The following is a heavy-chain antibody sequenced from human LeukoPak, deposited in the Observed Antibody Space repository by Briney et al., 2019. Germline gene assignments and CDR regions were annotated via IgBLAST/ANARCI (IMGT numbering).Heavy chain of an antibody. CDR1: GGSISSGSYY. CDR2: IYTSGST. V-gene: IGHV4-61*02. CDR3: ARDGLGYCSSTSCYSDYYYYYMDV. D-gene: IGHD2-2*01. Sequence: SETLSLTCTVSGGSISSGSYYWSWIRQPAGKGLEWIGRIYTSGSTNYNPSLKSRVTISVDTSKNQFSLKLSSVTAADTAVYYCARDGLGYCSSTSCYSDYYYYYMDVWGKGTTVTVSS. J-gene: IGHJ6*03.